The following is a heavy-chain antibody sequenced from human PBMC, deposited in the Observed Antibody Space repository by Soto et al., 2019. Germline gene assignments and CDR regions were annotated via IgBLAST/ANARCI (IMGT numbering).Heavy chain of an antibody. V-gene: IGHV4-31*03. Sequence: SETLSLTCTFSGGSISSGGYYWSWIRQHPGKGLEWIGYIYSSGSTYYNPPLKSRVTISVDTSKNQFSLKLSSVTAADTAVYDCARDRPRAAFDRWGQGTFVSPSS. CDR3: ARDRPRAAFDR. D-gene: IGHD6-13*01. CDR1: GGSISSGGYY. J-gene: IGHJ5*02. CDR2: IYSSGST.